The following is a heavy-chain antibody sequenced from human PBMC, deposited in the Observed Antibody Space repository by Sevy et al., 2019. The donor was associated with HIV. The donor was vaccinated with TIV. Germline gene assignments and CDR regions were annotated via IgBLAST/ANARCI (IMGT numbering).Heavy chain of an antibody. D-gene: IGHD6-19*01. Sequence: SETLSLTCSVSGGTISSSSYYWGWIRQPPGKGLEWIGRIYYSGSTYYNPSLKSRVTISVDTSKNQFSQRLSSVTAADTAVYYCARQRIAVAVNFDYWGQGTLVTVSS. V-gene: IGHV4-39*01. J-gene: IGHJ4*02. CDR3: ARQRIAVAVNFDY. CDR2: IYYSGST. CDR1: GGTISSSSYY.